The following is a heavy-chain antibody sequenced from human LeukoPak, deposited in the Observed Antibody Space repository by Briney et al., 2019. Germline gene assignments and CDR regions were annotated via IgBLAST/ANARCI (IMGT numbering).Heavy chain of an antibody. CDR2: ISDSGGDT. CDR1: GFTFSNYA. CDR3: AKGTYCGGDCFAFFGY. Sequence: PGGSLRLSCAASGFTFSNYAMTWVRQAPGKGLEWVSAISDSGGDTNYADSVKGRFTISRHNSKNTLYLQMNSLRAEDTAVYYCAKGTYCGGDCFAFFGYWGQGTLVTVSS. V-gene: IGHV3-23*01. D-gene: IGHD2-21*02. J-gene: IGHJ4*02.